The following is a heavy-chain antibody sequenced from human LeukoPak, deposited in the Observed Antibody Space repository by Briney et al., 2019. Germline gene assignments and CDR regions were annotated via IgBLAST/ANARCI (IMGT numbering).Heavy chain of an antibody. CDR3: ARGYSSSWYNRFDY. CDR2: IKQDGSEK. J-gene: IGHJ4*02. V-gene: IGHV3-7*01. D-gene: IGHD6-13*01. CDR1: GFTFSSYW. Sequence: GGSLRLSCAASGFTFSSYWMSWVRQAPGKGLEWVANIKQDGSEKYYVDSVKGRFTISRGNAKNSLFLQMNSLRAEDTAVYYCARGYSSSWYNRFDYWGQGTLVTVSS.